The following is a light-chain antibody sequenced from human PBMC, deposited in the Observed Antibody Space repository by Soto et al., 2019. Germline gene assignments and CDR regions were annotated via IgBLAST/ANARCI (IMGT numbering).Light chain of an antibody. CDR3: SSYTSSSTLV. CDR2: DVS. J-gene: IGLJ6*01. Sequence: QSALTQRASVSGSPGQSITISCTGTSSVVGDYNYVSWYQQHPGKAPKLVIYDVSNRPSGVSNRFSGSKSGNTASLTVSGLQAEDEADYYCSSYTSSSTLVFGGGTKVNVL. V-gene: IGLV2-14*01. CDR1: SSVVGDYNY.